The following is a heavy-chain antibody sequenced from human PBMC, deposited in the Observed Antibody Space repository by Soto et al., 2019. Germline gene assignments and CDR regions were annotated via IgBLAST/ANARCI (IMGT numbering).Heavy chain of an antibody. J-gene: IGHJ4*02. CDR3: ATDHLETTVNTPSY. Sequence: QVQLVESGGGVVQPGRSLRLSCAASGFTFSSYGMHWVRQAPGKGLEWVAVISYDVNNKYYADSVKGRFTISRDNFKNPLYLQMDSLRDEDTAMYYCATDHLETTVNTPSYWGQGTLVTVSS. CDR2: ISYDVNNK. CDR1: GFTFSSYG. D-gene: IGHD4-17*01. V-gene: IGHV3-30*03.